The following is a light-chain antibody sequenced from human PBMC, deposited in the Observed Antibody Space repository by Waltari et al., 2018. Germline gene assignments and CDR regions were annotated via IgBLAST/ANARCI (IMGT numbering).Light chain of an antibody. CDR1: SSNIESNP. J-gene: IGLJ2*01. Sequence: QPVVTRPPSASGTPGQRVTISCSGSSSNIESNPVNWYQQVPGRAPKLLIYSNSHRPSGVPDRFSASTSGRSASLAISGLQSDDEGNYYCASWDYSLNGVVYGGGTKLTVL. CDR2: SNS. V-gene: IGLV1-44*01. CDR3: ASWDYSLNGVV.